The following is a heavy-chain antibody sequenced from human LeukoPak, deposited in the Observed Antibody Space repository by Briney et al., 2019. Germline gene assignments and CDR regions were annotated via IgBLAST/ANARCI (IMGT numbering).Heavy chain of an antibody. V-gene: IGHV1-18*01. Sequence: ASVKVSCKASGYTFTSYGISWVRQAPGQGLEWMGWISAYNGNTNYAQKVQGRVTTTTDTSTSTAYMELRSLRSDDTAVYYCAREETHHVYYGMDVWGQGTMVTVSS. D-gene: IGHD1-14*01. CDR1: GYTFTSYG. CDR2: ISAYNGNT. CDR3: AREETHHVYYGMDV. J-gene: IGHJ6*02.